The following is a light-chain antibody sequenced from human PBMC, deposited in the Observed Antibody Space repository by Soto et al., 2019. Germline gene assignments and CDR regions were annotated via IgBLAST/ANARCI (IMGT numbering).Light chain of an antibody. Sequence: QPASVSGSPGQSITISCTGTSSDVGSYNLVSWYQQHPGKAPKLMIYEGSKRPSGVSNRFSGSKSGNTASLTISGLQAEDEADYYCCSYAGSSTPYVFGTGTKVTVL. CDR2: EGS. V-gene: IGLV2-23*01. J-gene: IGLJ1*01. CDR1: SSDVGSYNL. CDR3: CSYAGSSTPYV.